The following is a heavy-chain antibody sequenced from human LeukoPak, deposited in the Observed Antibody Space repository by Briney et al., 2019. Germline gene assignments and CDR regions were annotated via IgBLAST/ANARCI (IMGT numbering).Heavy chain of an antibody. J-gene: IGHJ3*02. CDR2: INTDGSST. CDR3: ARIHKAAAAFDAFDI. V-gene: IGHV3-74*01. Sequence: GGSLRLSCAASGFTFSSYWMHWVRQAPGKRLVWVSRINTDGSSTSYADSVKGRFTISRDNAKNTLYLQMNSLRAEDTAVYYCARIHKAAAAFDAFDIWGQGTMVTVSS. CDR1: GFTFSSYW. D-gene: IGHD6-13*01.